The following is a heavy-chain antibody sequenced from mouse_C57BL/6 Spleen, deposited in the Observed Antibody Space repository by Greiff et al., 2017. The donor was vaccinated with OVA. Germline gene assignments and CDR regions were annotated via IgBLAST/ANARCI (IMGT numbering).Heavy chain of an antibody. CDR1: GYTFTSYG. CDR2: IYPRSGNT. Sequence: QVQLKESGAELARPGASVKLSCKASGYTFTSYGISWVKQRTGQGLEWIGEIYPRSGNTYYNEKFKGKATLTADKSSSTAYMELRSLTSEDAAVYFCARVSFYYFDYWGQGTTLTVSS. CDR3: ARVSFYYFDY. D-gene: IGHD2-12*01. V-gene: IGHV1-81*01. J-gene: IGHJ2*01.